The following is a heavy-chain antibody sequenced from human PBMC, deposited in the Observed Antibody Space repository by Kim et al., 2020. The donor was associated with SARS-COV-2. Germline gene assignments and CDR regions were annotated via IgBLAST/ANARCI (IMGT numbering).Heavy chain of an antibody. CDR2: IYPGNSET. CDR1: GYIFISYW. J-gene: IGHJ4*02. V-gene: IGHV5-51*01. Sequence: GESLKISCRVSGYIFISYWIGWVRQMPGKGLEWMGIIYPGNSETRYSPSVQGQATISADKSSNTAYLHWRSLEASDTAIYYCARLVGASTSTRYFDFWGQGSLVSVSS. CDR3: ARLVGASTSTRYFDF. D-gene: IGHD1-26*01.